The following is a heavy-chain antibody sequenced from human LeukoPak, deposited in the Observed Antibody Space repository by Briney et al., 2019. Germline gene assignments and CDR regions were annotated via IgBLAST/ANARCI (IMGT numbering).Heavy chain of an antibody. CDR1: GGSNSSGGYY. Sequence: SETLSLTCTVSGGSNSSGGYYWSWIRQHPGKGLEWIGYIYYSGSTYYNPSLKSRVTISVDTYKNQFSLKLSSVTAAETAVYYCSRKAFGVVIMAFDIWGQGTMVTFSS. V-gene: IGHV4-31*03. J-gene: IGHJ3*02. D-gene: IGHD3-3*01. CDR2: IYYSGST. CDR3: SRKAFGVVIMAFDI.